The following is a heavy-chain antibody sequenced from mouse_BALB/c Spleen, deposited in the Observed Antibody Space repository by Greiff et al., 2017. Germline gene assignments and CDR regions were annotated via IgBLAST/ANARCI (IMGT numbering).Heavy chain of an antibody. D-gene: IGHD2-1*01. CDR2: ISYSGST. V-gene: IGHV3-2*02. CDR3: AREEALYYGNSFAY. CDR1: GYSITSDYA. Sequence: EVQLQQSGPGLVKPSQSLSLTCTVTGYSITSDYAWNWIRQFPGNKLEWMGYISYSGSTSYNPSLKSRISITRDTSKNQFFLQLNSVTTEDTATYYCAREEALYYGNSFAYWGQGTLVTVSA. J-gene: IGHJ3*01.